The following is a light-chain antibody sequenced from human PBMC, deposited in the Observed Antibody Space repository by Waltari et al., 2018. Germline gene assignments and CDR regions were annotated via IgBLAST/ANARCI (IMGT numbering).Light chain of an antibody. Sequence: DIQMTQSPSSLSASVVDRVTITCRASQSISSYLNWYPQKPGKAPKLLIYAASSLQSGVPSRFSGSGSGTDFTLTISSLQPEDFATYYCQQSYSTLWTFGQGTKVEIK. CDR2: AAS. CDR1: QSISSY. J-gene: IGKJ1*01. V-gene: IGKV1-39*01. CDR3: QQSYSTLWT.